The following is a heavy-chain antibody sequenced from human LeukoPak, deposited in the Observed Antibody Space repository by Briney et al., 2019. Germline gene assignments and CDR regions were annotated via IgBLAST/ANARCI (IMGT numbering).Heavy chain of an antibody. CDR3: AKGPWGAGRTYCYYGMDV. CDR1: GFTFDDYA. CDR2: ISWDGGST. Sequence: GGSLRLSCAASGFTFDDYAMHWVRQAPGKGLEWVSLISWDGGSTYYADSVKGRFTISRDNSKNSLYLQMNSLRAEDTALYYCAKGPWGAGRTYCYYGMDVWGQGTLVTVSS. V-gene: IGHV3-43D*04. J-gene: IGHJ6*02. D-gene: IGHD3-16*01.